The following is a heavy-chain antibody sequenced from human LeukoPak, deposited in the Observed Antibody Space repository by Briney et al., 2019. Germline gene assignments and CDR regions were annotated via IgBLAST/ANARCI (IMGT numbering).Heavy chain of an antibody. CDR2: IGTAGDT. CDR1: GFTFSSYD. J-gene: IGHJ6*02. CDR3: ASARGVSGMDV. Sequence: PGGSLRLSRAASGFTFSSYDMHWVRQAPGKGLEWVSAIGTAGDTYYPGSVKGRFTISRENAKNSLYLQMNSLRAGDTAVYYCASARGVSGMDVWGQGTTVTVSS. V-gene: IGHV3-13*04. D-gene: IGHD3-10*01.